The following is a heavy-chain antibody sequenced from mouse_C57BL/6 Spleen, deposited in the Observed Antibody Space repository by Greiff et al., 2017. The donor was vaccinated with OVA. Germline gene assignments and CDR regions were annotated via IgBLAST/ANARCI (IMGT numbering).Heavy chain of an antibody. CDR2: ISSCSSTI. CDR3: ASRDYYGSSQDFDV. J-gene: IGHJ1*03. V-gene: IGHV5-17*01. D-gene: IGHD1-1*01. CDR1: GFTFSDYG. Sequence: EVKLVESGGGLVKPGGSLKLSCAASGFTFSDYGMHWVRQAPEKGLEWVAYISSCSSTIYYADTVKGRFTISRDNAKNTLFLQMTSLRSEDTAMYYCASRDYYGSSQDFDVWGTGTTVTVSS.